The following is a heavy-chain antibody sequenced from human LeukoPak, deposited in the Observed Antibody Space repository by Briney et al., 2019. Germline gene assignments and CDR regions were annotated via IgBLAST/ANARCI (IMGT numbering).Heavy chain of an antibody. D-gene: IGHD1-26*01. CDR3: ARERLAGSGSYYPDAFDN. CDR2: IYHSGST. Sequence: SETLSLTCAVSGGSIGSGGYSWSWIRQPPGKGLEWIGYIYHSGSTYYNPSLKSRVTISVDRSKNQFSLKLSSVTAADTAVYYCARERLAGSGSYYPDAFDNWGQGTMVTVSS. V-gene: IGHV4-30-2*01. J-gene: IGHJ3*02. CDR1: GGSIGSGGYS.